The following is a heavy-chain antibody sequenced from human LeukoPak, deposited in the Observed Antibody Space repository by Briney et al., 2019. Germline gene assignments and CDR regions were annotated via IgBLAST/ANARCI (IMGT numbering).Heavy chain of an antibody. J-gene: IGHJ4*02. V-gene: IGHV1-18*01. D-gene: IGHD2-2*01. CDR3: ARDKFERIYCSSTSCYPFDY. CDR2: ISAYNGNT. CDR1: GYTFTSYG. Sequence: GASVKVSCKASGYTFTSYGISWVRQAPGQGLEWMGWISAYNGNTNYAQKLQGRVTMTTDTSTSTAYMELRSLISDDTAVHYCARDKFERIYCSSTSCYPFDYWGQGTLVTVSS.